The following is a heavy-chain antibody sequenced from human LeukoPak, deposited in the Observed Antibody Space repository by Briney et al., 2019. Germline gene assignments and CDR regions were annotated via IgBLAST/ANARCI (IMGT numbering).Heavy chain of an antibody. CDR1: GFTVSSNY. Sequence: AGGSLRLSCAASGFTVSSNYMSWVRQAPGKGLEWVSVIYSGGSTYYADSVKGRFTISRDNSKNTLYLQMNSLRAEDTAVYYCARGALYCSGGSCYQYYFDYWGQGTLVTVSS. CDR2: IYSGGST. CDR3: ARGALYCSGGSCYQYYFDY. V-gene: IGHV3-66*01. J-gene: IGHJ4*02. D-gene: IGHD2-15*01.